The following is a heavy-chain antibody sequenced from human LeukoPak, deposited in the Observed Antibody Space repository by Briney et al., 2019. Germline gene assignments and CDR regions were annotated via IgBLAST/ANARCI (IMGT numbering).Heavy chain of an antibody. CDR2: IKQDGSEK. CDR1: GFTFIDHY. J-gene: IGHJ6*03. V-gene: IGHV3-7*01. D-gene: IGHD3-3*02. CDR3: ARGVIFGVVTTYYYMDV. Sequence: GGSLRLSCSASGFTFIDHYMSWVRQAPGKGLEWVANIKQDGSEKYYVDSVKGRFTISRDNAKNSLYLRMNSLRAEDTAVYYCARGVIFGVVTTYYYMDVWGKGTTVTVSS.